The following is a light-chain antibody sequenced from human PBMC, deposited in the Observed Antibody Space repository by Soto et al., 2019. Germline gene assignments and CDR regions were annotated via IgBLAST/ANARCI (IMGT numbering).Light chain of an antibody. V-gene: IGLV2-14*03. J-gene: IGLJ1*01. CDR1: SSDVGGYNY. Sequence: QSVLTQPASVSGSPGQSITISCTGTSSDVGGYNYVFWYQHPPGKAPKLIIYDVTNRPSGVSNRFSGSKSGNTASLTISGLQAEDEADYYCTSYTSSSTYVFGTGTKVTVL. CDR3: TSYTSSSTYV. CDR2: DVT.